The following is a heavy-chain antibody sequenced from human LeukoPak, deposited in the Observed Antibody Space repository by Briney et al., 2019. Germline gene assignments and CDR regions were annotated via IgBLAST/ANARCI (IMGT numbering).Heavy chain of an antibody. Sequence: PGGSLRLSCAASGFTVSSNHMGWVRQAPGKGLEWGSVIYSGGNTYYADSVKGRFTISRDNSKNSLYLQMNSLRAEDTALFYCARVGTAVTTYGVDVWGQGTTVTVSS. CDR3: ARVGTAVTTYGVDV. CDR1: GFTVSSNH. D-gene: IGHD4-17*01. CDR2: IYSGGNT. V-gene: IGHV3-53*01. J-gene: IGHJ6*02.